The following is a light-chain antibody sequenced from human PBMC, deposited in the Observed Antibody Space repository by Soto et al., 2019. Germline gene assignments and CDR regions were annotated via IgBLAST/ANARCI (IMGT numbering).Light chain of an antibody. V-gene: IGLV2-14*01. CDR3: CSYTSSSIRV. CDR2: EVR. CDR1: SSDVGGYNY. J-gene: IGLJ3*02. Sequence: QSALTQPASVSGSPGQSITISCTGTSSDVGGYNYVSWSQQHPGKAPKLIIYEVRNRPSGVSNRLSGSKSGNTASLTISGLQADDEADYYCCSYTSSSIRVFGGGTKLTVL.